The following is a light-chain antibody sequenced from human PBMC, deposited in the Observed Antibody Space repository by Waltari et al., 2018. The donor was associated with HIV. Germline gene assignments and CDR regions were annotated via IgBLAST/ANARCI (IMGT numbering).Light chain of an antibody. V-gene: IGLV1-40*01. Sequence: VHTQPPSVSGAPGQALTLIFHWINSTFRVRFDVHWDQQIAGPAPKLLIYGDNNRPSGVPDRFSGSKSGTSASLAITGLQAEDAADYYCQSYDSSLVFGGGTKLTV. J-gene: IGLJ2*01. CDR1: NSTFRVRFD. CDR2: GDN. CDR3: QSYDSSLV.